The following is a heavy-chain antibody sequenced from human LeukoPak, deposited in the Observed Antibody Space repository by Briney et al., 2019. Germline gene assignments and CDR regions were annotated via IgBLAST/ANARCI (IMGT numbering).Heavy chain of an antibody. CDR1: GFIFSSYA. CDR3: ARGGRTTLFDY. D-gene: IGHD1-1*01. Sequence: PGRSLRLSCAASGFIFSSYAMHWVRQAPGKGLEWVAVISYDGSNKYYADSVKGRFTISRDNSKNTLYLQMNSLRAEDTAVCYCARGGRTTLFDYWGQGTLVTVSS. CDR2: ISYDGSNK. J-gene: IGHJ4*02. V-gene: IGHV3-30-3*01.